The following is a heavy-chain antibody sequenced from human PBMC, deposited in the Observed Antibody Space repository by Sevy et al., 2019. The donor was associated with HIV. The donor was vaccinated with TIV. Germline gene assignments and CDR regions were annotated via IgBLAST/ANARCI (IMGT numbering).Heavy chain of an antibody. V-gene: IGHV3-23*01. D-gene: IGHD3-16*01. CDR1: GFTFSKYS. Sequence: GGSLRLSCAASGFTFSKYSMSWVRQPPGKGLEWVSTLSFGCGEINYADSVKGRFTISRDNSKSSVYLQMNNLRPEDNAVDLCCKGGGNKPHDYWGQGTLVTVSS. CDR2: LSFGCGEI. CDR3: CKGGGNKPHDY. J-gene: IGHJ4*02.